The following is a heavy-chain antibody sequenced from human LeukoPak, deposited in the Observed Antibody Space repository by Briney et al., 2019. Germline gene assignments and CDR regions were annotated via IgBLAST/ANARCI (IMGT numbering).Heavy chain of an antibody. CDR2: INPSGGST. V-gene: IGHV1-46*01. CDR3: ASGSSGWSQGTPYYYYGMDV. D-gene: IGHD6-19*01. J-gene: IGHJ6*04. CDR1: GYTFTSYY. Sequence: ASVKVSCKASGYTFTSYYMHWVRQAPGHGLEWMGIINPSGGSTSYAQKFQGRVTMTRDTSTSTVYTELSSLRSEDTAVYYCASGSSGWSQGTPYYYYGMDVWGKGTTVTVSS.